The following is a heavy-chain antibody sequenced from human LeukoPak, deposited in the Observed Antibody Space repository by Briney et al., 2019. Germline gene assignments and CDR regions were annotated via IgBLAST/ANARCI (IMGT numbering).Heavy chain of an antibody. CDR1: GGSISSGSYY. CDR3: ARLTGTWFDP. J-gene: IGHJ5*02. V-gene: IGHV4-61*02. CDR2: IYTSGST. Sequence: PSQTLSLTCTVSGGSISSGSYYWGWTRQPAGKGLEWIGRIYTSGSTNYNPSLKSRVTISVDTSKNQYSLKLSSVTAADTTVYYCARLTGTWFDPWGQGTLVTVSS. D-gene: IGHD3-10*01.